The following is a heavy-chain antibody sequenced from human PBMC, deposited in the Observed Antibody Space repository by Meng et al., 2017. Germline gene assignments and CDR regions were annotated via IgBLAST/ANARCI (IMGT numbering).Heavy chain of an antibody. Sequence: GGSLRLSCAASGFTFDDYAMHWVRQAPGKGLEWVSGISWNSGSIGYADSVKGRFTISRDNAKNSLYLQMNSLRAEDTAVYYCARELLWFGDLGWYFDYWGQGTLVTVSS. CDR2: ISWNSGSI. CDR1: GFTFDDYA. J-gene: IGHJ4*02. D-gene: IGHD3-10*01. V-gene: IGHV3-9*01. CDR3: ARELLWFGDLGWYFDY.